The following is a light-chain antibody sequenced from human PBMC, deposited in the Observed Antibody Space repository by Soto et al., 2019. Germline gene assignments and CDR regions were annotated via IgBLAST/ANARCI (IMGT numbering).Light chain of an antibody. V-gene: IGLV1-51*01. CDR3: GTWDSSLSAFV. Sequence: QSVLTQPPSVSAAPGQKVTISCSGSSSNIENNYVDLYQQLPGTAPKLLIYDNNRRPAGIPDRFSGSKSGTSATLGITGLQAGDEADYYCGTWDSSLSAFVFGTGTKLTVL. J-gene: IGLJ1*01. CDR2: DNN. CDR1: SSNIENNY.